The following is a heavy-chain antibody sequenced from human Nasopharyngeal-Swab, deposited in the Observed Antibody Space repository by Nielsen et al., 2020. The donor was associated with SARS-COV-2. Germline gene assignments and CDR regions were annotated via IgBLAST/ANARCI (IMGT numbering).Heavy chain of an antibody. D-gene: IGHD2-15*01. Sequence: GGSLRLSCAASGSTFSSYWMHWVRQAPGKGLVWVSRINSDGSSTSYADSVKGRFTISRDNAKNTLYLQMNSLRAEDTAVYYCARVVCSGGSCYQNRYYFDYWGQGTLVTVSS. J-gene: IGHJ4*02. CDR2: INSDGSST. V-gene: IGHV3-74*01. CDR1: GSTFSSYW. CDR3: ARVVCSGGSCYQNRYYFDY.